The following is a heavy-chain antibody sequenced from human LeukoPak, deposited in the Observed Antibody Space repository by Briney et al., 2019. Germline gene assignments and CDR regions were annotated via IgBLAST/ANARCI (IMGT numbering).Heavy chain of an antibody. Sequence: RASVKVSCKASGGTFSSYTINWVRQAPGQGLEWMGGIIPIFGTANYAQKFQGRVTITADESTSTAYMELSSLRSEDTAVYYCARAAVVVVPPYYMDVWGKGTTVTVSS. CDR3: ARAAVVVVPPYYMDV. J-gene: IGHJ6*03. D-gene: IGHD2-15*01. V-gene: IGHV1-69*13. CDR2: IIPIFGTA. CDR1: GGTFSSYT.